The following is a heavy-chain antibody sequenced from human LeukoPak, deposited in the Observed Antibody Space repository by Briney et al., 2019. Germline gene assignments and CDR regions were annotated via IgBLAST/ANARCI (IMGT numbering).Heavy chain of an antibody. CDR1: GFTFSSYD. CDR2: IGTAGDT. D-gene: IGHD2-2*01. V-gene: IGHV3-13*04. CDR3: AKDIVVVPAAPVGMDV. Sequence: GGSLRLSCAASGFTFSSYDMHWVRQATGKGLEWVSAIGTAGDTYYPGSVKGRFTISRDNSKNSLYLQMNSLRTEDTALYYCAKDIVVVPAAPVGMDVWGQGTTVTVSS. J-gene: IGHJ6*02.